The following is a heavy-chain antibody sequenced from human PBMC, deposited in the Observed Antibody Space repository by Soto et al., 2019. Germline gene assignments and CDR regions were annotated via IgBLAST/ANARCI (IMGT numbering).Heavy chain of an antibody. D-gene: IGHD6-19*01. CDR3: ARDLAPSGIAVASPADWGYFQH. J-gene: IGHJ1*01. V-gene: IGHV1-69*04. Sequence: SVKVSCKASGGTFSSYTISWVRQAPGQGLEWMGRIIPILGIANYAQKFQGRVTITADKSTSTAYMELSSLRSEDTAVYYCARDLAPSGIAVASPADWGYFQHWGQGTLVTVSS. CDR2: IIPILGIA. CDR1: GGTFSSYT.